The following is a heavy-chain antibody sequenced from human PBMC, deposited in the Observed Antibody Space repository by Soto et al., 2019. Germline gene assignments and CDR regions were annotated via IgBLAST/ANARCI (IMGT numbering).Heavy chain of an antibody. CDR2: ISGSGGST. J-gene: IGHJ6*02. D-gene: IGHD5-12*01. V-gene: IGHV3-23*01. Sequence: GGSLRLSCAASGFTFSSYAMSWVRQAPGRGLEWVSAISGSGGSTYYADSVKGRFTISRDNSKNTLYLQMNSLGAEDTAVYYCAKNGRGYRGLYYGMDVWGQGTTVTVSS. CDR3: AKNGRGYRGLYYGMDV. CDR1: GFTFSSYA.